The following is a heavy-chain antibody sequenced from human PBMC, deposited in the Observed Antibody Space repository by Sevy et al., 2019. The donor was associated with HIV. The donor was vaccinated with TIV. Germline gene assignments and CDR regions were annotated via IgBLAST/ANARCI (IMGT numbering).Heavy chain of an antibody. CDR2: VYYSGST. CDR1: GGSISSGGYY. D-gene: IGHD4-17*01. CDR3: ARDSLDYGRTFDI. Sequence: SETLSLTCTVSGGSISSGGYYWSWIRQHPGKGLEGIGYVYYSGSTYYNPSLKSRVTISVDTSKNQFSLKLSSVTAADTAVYYCARDSLDYGRTFDIWGQGTMVTVSS. V-gene: IGHV4-31*03. J-gene: IGHJ3*02.